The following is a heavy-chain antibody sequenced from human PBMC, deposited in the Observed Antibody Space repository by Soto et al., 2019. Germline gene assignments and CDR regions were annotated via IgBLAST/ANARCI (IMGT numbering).Heavy chain of an antibody. J-gene: IGHJ4*02. V-gene: IGHV1-69*13. CDR3: ARDYYHNYFDY. CDR2: IIAIFGTA. D-gene: IGHD3-22*01. CDR1: GGTFSSYA. Sequence: GPSVKVSCKASGGTFSSYAISWVRQAPGQGLEWMGGIIAIFGTANYAQKFQGRVTITADESTSTAYMELSSLRSEDTAVYYCARDYYHNYFDYWGQGTLVTVSS.